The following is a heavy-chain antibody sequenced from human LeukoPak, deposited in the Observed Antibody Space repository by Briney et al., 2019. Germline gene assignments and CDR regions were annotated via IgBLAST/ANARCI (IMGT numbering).Heavy chain of an antibody. D-gene: IGHD1-26*01. CDR3: ARGTVGATRSHFDY. V-gene: IGHV1-69*05. CDR2: IIPIFGTA. CDR1: GGTFSSYA. Sequence: VASVKVSCKASGGTFSSYAISWVRQAPGQGLEGMGEIIPIFGTANYAQKFQGRVTITTDESTSTAYMELSSLRSEDTAVYYCARGTVGATRSHFDYWGQGTLVTVSS. J-gene: IGHJ4*02.